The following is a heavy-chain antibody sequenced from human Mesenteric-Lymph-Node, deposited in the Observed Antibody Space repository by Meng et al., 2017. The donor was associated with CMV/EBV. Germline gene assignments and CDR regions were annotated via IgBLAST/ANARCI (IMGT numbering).Heavy chain of an antibody. D-gene: IGHD5-12*01. CDR3: ARAPGYSGYSPDY. Sequence: ASGFTCSSYWMHWVRQAPGKGLVWVSRINSDGSSTSYADSVKGRFTISRDNAKNTLYLQMNSLRAEDTAVYYCARAPGYSGYSPDYWGQGTLVTVSS. V-gene: IGHV3-74*01. J-gene: IGHJ4*02. CDR2: INSDGSST. CDR1: GFTCSSYW.